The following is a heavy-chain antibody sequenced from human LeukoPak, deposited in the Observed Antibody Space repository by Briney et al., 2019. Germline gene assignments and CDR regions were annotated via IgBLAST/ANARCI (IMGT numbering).Heavy chain of an antibody. D-gene: IGHD3-3*01. V-gene: IGHV3-23*01. CDR1: GLTFSSYG. J-gene: IGHJ5*02. CDR2: LSSSGGNP. CDR3: AKCATTPEGGSGWCNGFDP. Sequence: AGRSLTLSCAASGLTFSSYGMLWVRQAAAKGLEGVSSLSSSGGNPNYAASVTGRFNISRDNSKNTLFLQMNGLRAEDTALYSCAKCATTPEGGSGWCNGFDPWGQGTQVTVSS.